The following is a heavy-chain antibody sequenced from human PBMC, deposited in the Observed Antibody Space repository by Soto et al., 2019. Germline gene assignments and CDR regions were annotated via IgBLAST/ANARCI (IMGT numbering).Heavy chain of an antibody. CDR3: ARDLLKDGFDI. V-gene: IGHV1-69*13. D-gene: IGHD2-15*01. CDR2: IIPIFGTA. CDR1: GGAFRSYA. Sequence: GASVKGSCTASGGAFRSYAISWVRQAPGQGLEWMGGIIPIFGTANYAQKFQGRVTLTADESTSTAYRELSSLRPEDTAVYYCARDLLKDGFDIWGQGTTVTVSS. J-gene: IGHJ3*02.